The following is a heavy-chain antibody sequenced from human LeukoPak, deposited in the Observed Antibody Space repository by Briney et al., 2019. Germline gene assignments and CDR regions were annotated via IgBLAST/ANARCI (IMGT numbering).Heavy chain of an antibody. CDR2: IWSSSGYT. Sequence: PGGSLRLSCAAFGFTFSTYAMNWVRQAPGKGLEWVSGIWSSSGYTKYADSVKGRSTISRDDSKNSVFLQMNSLRSEDTAVYFFAKDLKVGRTSDAFDIWGQGTMVTVSS. V-gene: IGHV3-23*01. D-gene: IGHD1-26*01. J-gene: IGHJ3*02. CDR1: GFTFSTYA. CDR3: AKDLKVGRTSDAFDI.